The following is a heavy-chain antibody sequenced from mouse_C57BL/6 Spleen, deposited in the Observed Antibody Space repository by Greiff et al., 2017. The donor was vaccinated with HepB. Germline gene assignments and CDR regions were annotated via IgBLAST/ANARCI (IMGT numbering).Heavy chain of an antibody. V-gene: IGHV1-81*01. D-gene: IGHD1-1*01. CDR1: GYTFTSYG. CDR2: IYPRSGNT. CDR3: ARSGGSSYAWFAY. Sequence: QVQLQQSGAELARPGASVKLSCTASGYTFTSYGISWVKQRTGQGLEWIGEIYPRSGNTYYNEKFKGKATLTADKSSSTAYMELRSLTSEDSAVYFCARSGGSSYAWFAYWGQGTLVTVSA. J-gene: IGHJ3*01.